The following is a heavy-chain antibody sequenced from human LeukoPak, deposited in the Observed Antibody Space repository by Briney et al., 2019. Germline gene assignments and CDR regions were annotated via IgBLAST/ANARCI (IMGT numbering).Heavy chain of an antibody. CDR3: ARRGDCSGSSCNYDN. Sequence: ASVKVSCEASGYTFASYAVSWVRQAAGQGLEWMAWINPNTGNTAYAQKFEGRVTLTRDTSISTAYMELSSLRSEDTAVYYCARRGDCSGSSCNYDNWGQGTLVTVSS. J-gene: IGHJ4*02. V-gene: IGHV1-8*03. D-gene: IGHD2-15*01. CDR2: INPNTGNT. CDR1: GYTFASYA.